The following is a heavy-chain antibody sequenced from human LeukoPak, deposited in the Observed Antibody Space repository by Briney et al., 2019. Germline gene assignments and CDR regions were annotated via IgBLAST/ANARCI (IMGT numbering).Heavy chain of an antibody. D-gene: IGHD2-2*01. V-gene: IGHV1-46*01. Sequence: ASVKVSCKASGYTFTSYYMHWVRQAPGQGLEWMGIINPSGGSTSYAQKFQGRVTMTRDTSTSTVYMELSSLRSEDTAVYYCARDSVRYCSSTSCLVDYYYYMDVWGKGTTVTVSS. CDR2: INPSGGST. J-gene: IGHJ6*03. CDR1: GYTFTSYY. CDR3: ARDSVRYCSSTSCLVDYYYYMDV.